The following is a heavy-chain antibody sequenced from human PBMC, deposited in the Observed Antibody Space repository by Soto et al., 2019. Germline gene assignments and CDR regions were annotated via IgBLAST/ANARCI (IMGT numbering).Heavy chain of an antibody. CDR2: IIPISGTA. D-gene: IGHD2-21*02. CDR1: GGTFSSYV. Sequence: SVKVSCKASGGTFSSYVISWVRRAPGQGLEWMGGIIPISGTANYAQKFQGRVTIIADESTSTAYMELSSLRSEDTAVYYCARETFSYCGGDCYSGRYYYYYGMDVWGQGTTVTVSS. CDR3: ARETFSYCGGDCYSGRYYYYYGMDV. V-gene: IGHV1-69*13. J-gene: IGHJ6*02.